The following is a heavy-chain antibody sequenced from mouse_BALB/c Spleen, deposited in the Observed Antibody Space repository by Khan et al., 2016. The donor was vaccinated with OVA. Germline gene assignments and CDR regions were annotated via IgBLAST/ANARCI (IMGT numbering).Heavy chain of an antibody. CDR2: IWSGGST. V-gene: IGHV2-2*01. D-gene: IGHD2-12*01. CDR3: ARHSYRYDFTY. CDR1: GFSLTTYG. Sequence: QVQLKESGPGLVQPSQSLSITCTVSGFSLTTYGIHWVRQSPGKGLEWLGVIWSGGSTAYNAPFISRLSISKDNSKSQVFFKMNSIQTDDTAIYYGARHSYRYDFTYWGQGTMVTVSA. J-gene: IGHJ3*01.